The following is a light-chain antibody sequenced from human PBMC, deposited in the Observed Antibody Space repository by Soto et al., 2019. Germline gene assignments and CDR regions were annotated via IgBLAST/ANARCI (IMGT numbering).Light chain of an antibody. CDR3: SSYAGRNSFV. Sequence: VLAQPPSAARSPGQAVTLSRPGNHRVVGGYNYVSWYQQHPGKAPKLLIYEVTKRPSGVLDRFSGSKSGNTASLTVSGLQAEDEADYYCSSYAGRNSFVSGTGTKLTDL. CDR2: EVT. J-gene: IGLJ1*01. CDR1: HRVVGGYNY. V-gene: IGLV2-8*01.